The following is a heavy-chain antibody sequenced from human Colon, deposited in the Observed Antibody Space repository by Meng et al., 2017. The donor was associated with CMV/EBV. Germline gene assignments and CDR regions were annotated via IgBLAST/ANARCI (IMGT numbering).Heavy chain of an antibody. J-gene: IGHJ5*02. Sequence: YTFTDYWMHWVRQAPGQGLEWMGWINPNSGDSNYAQKFQGRVTMTRDTSINTAYMELTSLRSDDTAVYYCARDGDHYCSSISCWFDPWGQGTLVTVSS. CDR3: ARDGDHYCSSISCWFDP. CDR2: INPNSGDS. V-gene: IGHV1-2*02. CDR1: YTFTDYW. D-gene: IGHD2-2*01.